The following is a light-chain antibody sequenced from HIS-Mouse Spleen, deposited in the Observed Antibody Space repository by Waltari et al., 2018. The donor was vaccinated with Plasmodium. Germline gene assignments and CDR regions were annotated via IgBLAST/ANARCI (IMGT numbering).Light chain of an antibody. CDR1: ALPKQY. CDR2: KDR. V-gene: IGLV3-25*03. CDR3: QSADSSGTYQV. J-gene: IGLJ2*01. Sequence: SYELTHPPSVSVSPGQQARITCSGDALPKQYASWYQQKPGQAPVLVIYKDRERPSGIPERFSGSSSGTTVTLTISGVQAEDEADYYCQSADSSGTYQVFGGGTKLTVL.